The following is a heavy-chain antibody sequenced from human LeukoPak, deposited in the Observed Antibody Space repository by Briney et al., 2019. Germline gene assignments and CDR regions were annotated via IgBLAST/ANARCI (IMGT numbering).Heavy chain of an antibody. CDR1: GYTFINYY. J-gene: IGHJ6*02. CDR2: INPSVGST. Sequence: GASVRVSCEASGYTFINYYMHWVRQAPGQGLEWMGIINPSVGSTSYAQKFQGRVTMTRDTSTSTVYMELSSLRSEDTAVYYCARDRITASARRAHYYYYYGMDVWGQGTTVTVSS. V-gene: IGHV1-46*01. CDR3: ARDRITASARRAHYYYYYGMDV. D-gene: IGHD2-21*02.